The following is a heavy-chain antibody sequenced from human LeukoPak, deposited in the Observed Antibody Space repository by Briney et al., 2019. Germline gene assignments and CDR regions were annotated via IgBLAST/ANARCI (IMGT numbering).Heavy chain of an antibody. CDR3: ASGWFGELTHY. D-gene: IGHD3-10*01. Sequence: GESLKIHCKGSGYILTRYWNSWVRQIPGKGTEWMRRLDPSDSYTNHSPSFQGHVTISTDKSISTAYLQWSSLKASDTAMYYCASGWFGELTHYWGQGTLVTVSS. V-gene: IGHV5-10-1*01. CDR2: LDPSDSYT. J-gene: IGHJ4*02. CDR1: GYILTRYW.